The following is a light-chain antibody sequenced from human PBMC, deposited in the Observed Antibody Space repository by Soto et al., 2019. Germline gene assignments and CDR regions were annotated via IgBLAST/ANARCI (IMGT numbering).Light chain of an antibody. J-gene: IGKJ4*01. CDR3: QQRSNWPLT. V-gene: IGKV3-11*01. Sequence: ELVITQSPVTLSVSPGERATLSFRASQSVSSYLAWYQQKPGQAPRLLIYDASNRATGIPARFSGSGSGTDFTLTISSLEPEDFAVYYCQQRSNWPLTFGGGTKVDIK. CDR1: QSVSSY. CDR2: DAS.